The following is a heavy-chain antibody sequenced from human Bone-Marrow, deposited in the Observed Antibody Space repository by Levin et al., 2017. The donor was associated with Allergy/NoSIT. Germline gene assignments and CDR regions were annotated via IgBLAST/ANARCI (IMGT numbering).Heavy chain of an antibody. J-gene: IGHJ4*02. D-gene: IGHD3-10*01. CDR1: GGSINRSPFY. V-gene: IGHV4-39*07. Sequence: SETLSLTCTVSGGSINRSPFYWVWIRQPPGRGLEWIGSVYYTGTTYYNPSLKSRVTISVDTSKEQFSLKLSSVTAADRAVYYCAREDATGSFSLDWGQGIPVTVSS. CDR2: VYYTGTT. CDR3: AREDATGSFSLD.